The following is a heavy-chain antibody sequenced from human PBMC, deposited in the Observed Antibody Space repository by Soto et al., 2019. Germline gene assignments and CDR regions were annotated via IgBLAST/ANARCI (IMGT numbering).Heavy chain of an antibody. CDR1: GGPISRFY. D-gene: IGHD3-10*01. V-gene: IGHV4-59*03. CDR3: ANEGFGELGVFDF. CDR2: VSNSGDT. Sequence: QVQLQESGPGPVKPSETLSLTCTFSGGPISRFYWSWIRQSPGKRLEWIGHVSNSGDTKYNPSLKSRVTISLETSMNQFSLKVNSVTAADTAVYYCANEGFGELGVFDFWGQGTLVTVSS. J-gene: IGHJ3*01.